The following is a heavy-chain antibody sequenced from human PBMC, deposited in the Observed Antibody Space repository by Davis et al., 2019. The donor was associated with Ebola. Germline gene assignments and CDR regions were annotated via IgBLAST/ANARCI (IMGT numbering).Heavy chain of an antibody. D-gene: IGHD6-19*01. Sequence: GGTLTLSCAASGFTFSSYGMHWVRQAPGKGLEWVAVIWYDGSNKYYADSVKGRFTISRDNSKNTLYLQMNSLRAEDTAVYYCARDLAAVAGDYFDYWGQGTLVTVSS. CDR2: IWYDGSNK. CDR3: ARDLAAVAGDYFDY. CDR1: GFTFSSYG. V-gene: IGHV3-33*01. J-gene: IGHJ4*02.